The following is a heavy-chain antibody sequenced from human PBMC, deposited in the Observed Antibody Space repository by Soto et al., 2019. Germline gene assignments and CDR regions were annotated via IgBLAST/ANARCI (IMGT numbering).Heavy chain of an antibody. CDR2: INPSGGSG. CDR3: ARDYLSSKLSLSYFDF. V-gene: IGHV1-46*01. CDR1: GYSFISHY. D-gene: IGHD2-2*01. Sequence: QVQLVQSGAEVTRPGASVKVSCKASGYSFISHYIHWVRQAPGQGLEWMGFINPSGGSGTLAQKFQGRVTMTRDTSTSTVDMELTILRSEDAAVYYCARDYLSSKLSLSYFDFWGQGTLVTVSS. J-gene: IGHJ4*02.